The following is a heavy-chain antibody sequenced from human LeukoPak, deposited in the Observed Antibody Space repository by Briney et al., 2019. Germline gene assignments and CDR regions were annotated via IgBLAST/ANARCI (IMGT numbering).Heavy chain of an antibody. D-gene: IGHD4-17*01. Sequence: PSETLSLTCAVSGGSFSGYYWTWIRQPPGEGLEWIGEINHSGNANYNPSLKSRVTISLDMSENHFSLKLTSVTAADTAVYYCARGQATVTTHWGQGTLVTVSS. CDR3: ARGQATVTTH. J-gene: IGHJ4*02. V-gene: IGHV4-34*01. CDR2: INHSGNA. CDR1: GGSFSGYY.